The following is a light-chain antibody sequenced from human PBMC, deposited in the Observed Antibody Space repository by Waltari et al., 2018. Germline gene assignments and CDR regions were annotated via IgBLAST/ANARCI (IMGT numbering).Light chain of an antibody. J-gene: IGLJ2*01. CDR2: DVS. Sequence: QSALSQPAPVSGSPGKSITISCTGTSSDAGGYSYVPWYQQHPGKAPKLMISDVSNRPSGVSNRFSCSKSGNTASLTISGLQAEDEADYYCSSYTSSSTLFGGGTKLTVL. V-gene: IGLV2-14*03. CDR3: SSYTSSSTL. CDR1: SSDAGGYSY.